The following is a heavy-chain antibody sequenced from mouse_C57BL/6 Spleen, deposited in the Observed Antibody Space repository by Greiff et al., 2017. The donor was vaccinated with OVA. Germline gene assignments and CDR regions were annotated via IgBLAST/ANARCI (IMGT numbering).Heavy chain of an antibody. D-gene: IGHD4-1*01. V-gene: IGHV1-80*01. J-gene: IGHJ4*01. CDR1: GYAFSSYW. CDR3: ASSDWPYAMDY. CDR2: IYPGDGDT. Sequence: QVQLQQSGAELVKPGASVKISCKASGYAFSSYWMNWVKQRPGKGLEWIGQIYPGDGDTNYNGKFKGKATLTADKSSSTAYMQLSSLTSEDSAVYYCASSDWPYAMDYWGQGTSVTVSS.